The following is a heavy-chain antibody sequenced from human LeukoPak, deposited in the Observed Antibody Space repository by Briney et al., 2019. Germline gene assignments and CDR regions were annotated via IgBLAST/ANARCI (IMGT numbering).Heavy chain of an antibody. CDR3: ARGQEQFSSPWQWGPRRKNFYYYGMDV. Sequence: RSLRLSCAASGFTVSSSSMNWVRLGPGKGLEWVSVISSDGNTYYADSVKGRFTISRDNSRNTLSLQMHGLRADDTAVYYCARGQEQFSSPWQWGPRRKNFYYYGMDVWGQGTTVTVSS. CDR1: GFTVSSSS. V-gene: IGHV3-66*01. CDR2: ISSDGNT. J-gene: IGHJ6*02. D-gene: IGHD6-19*01.